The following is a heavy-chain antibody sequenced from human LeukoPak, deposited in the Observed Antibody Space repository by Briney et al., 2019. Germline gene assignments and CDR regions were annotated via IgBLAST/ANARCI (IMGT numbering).Heavy chain of an antibody. Sequence: SETLSLTCTVSGGSISNTNYYWSWIRQPPGKGLEWIGEINHSGSTNYNPSLKSRVTISVDTSKNQFSLKLSSVTAADTAVYYCARGLHYYDSSGYYYWGQGTLVTVSS. D-gene: IGHD3-22*01. CDR1: GGSISNTNYY. J-gene: IGHJ4*02. V-gene: IGHV4-39*07. CDR3: ARGLHYYDSSGYYY. CDR2: INHSGST.